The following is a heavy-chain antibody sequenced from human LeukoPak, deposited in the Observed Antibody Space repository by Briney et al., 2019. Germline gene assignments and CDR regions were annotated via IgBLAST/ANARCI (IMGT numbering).Heavy chain of an antibody. CDR1: GFTFSSYW. D-gene: IGHD1-26*01. Sequence: GGSLRLSCAASGFTFSSYWMSWVRQAPGKGLEWVANIKQDGSEKYYVDSVKGRFTISRGNAKNSLYLQMNSLRAEDTAVYYCAREARELSTDYWGQGTLVTVSS. V-gene: IGHV3-7*01. CDR3: AREARELSTDY. J-gene: IGHJ4*02. CDR2: IKQDGSEK.